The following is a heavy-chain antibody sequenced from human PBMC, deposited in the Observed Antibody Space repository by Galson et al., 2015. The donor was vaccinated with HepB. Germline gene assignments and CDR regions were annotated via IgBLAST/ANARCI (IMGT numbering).Heavy chain of an antibody. CDR3: ARPPLVVDTAHDALEF. CDR1: GFHFSSYG. J-gene: IGHJ3*01. D-gene: IGHD2-21*02. CDR2: IWHDGSEK. V-gene: IGHV3-33*08. Sequence: SLRLSCATSGFHFSSYGMHWVRQAPGKGLEWVSLIWHDGSEKYYTESVKGRFTISRDNSREMVYLQMNNLRVDDTAIYYCARPPLVVDTAHDALEFWGRGTVVTVSP.